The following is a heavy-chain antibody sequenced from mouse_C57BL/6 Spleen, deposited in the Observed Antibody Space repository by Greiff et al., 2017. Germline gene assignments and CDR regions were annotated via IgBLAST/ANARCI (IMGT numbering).Heavy chain of an antibody. V-gene: IGHV5-9*01. D-gene: IGHD1-1*01. CDR2: ISGGGGNT. CDR1: GFTFSSYT. CDR3: ARSYYYGSSPLDY. J-gene: IGHJ2*01. Sequence: EVQGVESGGGLVKPGGSLKLSCAASGFTFSSYTMSWVRQTPEKRLEWVATISGGGGNTYYPDSVKGRFTISRDNAKNTLYLQMSSLRSEDTALYYCARSYYYGSSPLDYWGQGTTLTVSS.